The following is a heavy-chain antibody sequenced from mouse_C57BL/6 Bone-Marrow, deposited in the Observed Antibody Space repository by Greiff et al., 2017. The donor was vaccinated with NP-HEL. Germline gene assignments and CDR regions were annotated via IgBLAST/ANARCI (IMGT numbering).Heavy chain of an antibody. CDR3: ASLPSY. V-gene: IGHV5-6*02. D-gene: IGHD5-5*01. Sequence: EVKLVESGGDLVKPGGSLKLSCAASGFTFSSYGMSWVRQTPDKRLEWVATISSGGSYTYYPDSVKGRFTISRDNAKNTLYLQMSSLKSEDTAMYYCASLPSYWGQGTTLTVSS. J-gene: IGHJ2*01. CDR1: GFTFSSYG. CDR2: ISSGGSYT.